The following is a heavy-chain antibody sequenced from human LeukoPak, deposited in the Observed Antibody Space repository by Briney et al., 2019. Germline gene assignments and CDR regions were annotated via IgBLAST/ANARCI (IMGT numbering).Heavy chain of an antibody. V-gene: IGHV1-2*04. CDR2: INPNSGGT. J-gene: IGHJ4*02. Sequence: GSSVKVSCKASGYTFTGYYMHWVRQAPGQGLEWMGWINPNSGGTNYAQKFQGWVTMTRDTSISTAYMELSRLRSDDTAVYYCARGGYYDSSGYYYPYYFDYWGQGTLVTVSS. D-gene: IGHD3-22*01. CDR3: ARGGYYDSSGYYYPYYFDY. CDR1: GYTFTGYY.